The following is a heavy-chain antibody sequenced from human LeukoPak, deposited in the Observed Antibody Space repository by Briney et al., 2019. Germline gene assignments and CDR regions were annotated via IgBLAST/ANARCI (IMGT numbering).Heavy chain of an antibody. D-gene: IGHD3-10*01. CDR3: ARLTLWFGEFDY. CDR1: GYTFTGYY. Sequence: ASVKVSCKASGYTFTGYYMHWVRQAPGQGLEWMGWINPNSGGTNYAQKFQGRVTMTRDTSISTAYMELSRLRSDDTAVYYCARLTLWFGEFDYWGQGTLVTVSS. J-gene: IGHJ4*02. CDR2: INPNSGGT. V-gene: IGHV1-2*02.